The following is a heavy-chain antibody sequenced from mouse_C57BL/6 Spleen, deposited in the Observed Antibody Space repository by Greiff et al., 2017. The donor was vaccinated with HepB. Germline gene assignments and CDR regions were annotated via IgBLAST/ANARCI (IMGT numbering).Heavy chain of an antibody. J-gene: IGHJ2*01. D-gene: IGHD1-1*01. CDR1: GYTFTDYY. V-gene: IGHV1-76*01. CDR3: AVITTVGGY. Sequence: VKVVESGAELVRPGASVKLSCKASGYTFTDYYINWVKQRPGQGLEWIARIYPGSGNTYYNEKFKGKATLTAEKSSSTAYMQLSSLTSEDSAVYFCAVITTVGGYWGQGTTLTVSS. CDR2: IYPGSGNT.